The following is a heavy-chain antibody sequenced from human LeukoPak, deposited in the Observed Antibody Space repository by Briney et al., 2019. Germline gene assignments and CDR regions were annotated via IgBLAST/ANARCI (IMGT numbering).Heavy chain of an antibody. CDR1: GYTFTSYD. Sequence: ASVKVSCKASGYTFTSYDINWVRQATGQGLEWMGWMNPNSGNTGYAQKLQGRVTITRNTSISTAYMELGSLRSEDTAVYYCARGLKGYCSSTSCPYRNDYWGQGTLVTVSS. J-gene: IGHJ4*02. CDR3: ARGLKGYCSSTSCPYRNDY. V-gene: IGHV1-8*03. D-gene: IGHD2-2*01. CDR2: MNPNSGNT.